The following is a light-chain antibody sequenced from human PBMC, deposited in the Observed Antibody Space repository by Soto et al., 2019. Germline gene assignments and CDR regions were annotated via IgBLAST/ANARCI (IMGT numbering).Light chain of an antibody. Sequence: QSVLTQPPSASGTPGQRVTISCSGRSSNIGSNYVYWYQQLPGTAPKLLMYTNGLRPSGVPDRVSGSKSGTAASLAISGLRSEYEAFYYCASWDDRLFGVVFGGGTKLTVL. CDR1: SSNIGSNY. J-gene: IGLJ2*01. CDR3: ASWDDRLFGVV. V-gene: IGLV1-47*02. CDR2: TNG.